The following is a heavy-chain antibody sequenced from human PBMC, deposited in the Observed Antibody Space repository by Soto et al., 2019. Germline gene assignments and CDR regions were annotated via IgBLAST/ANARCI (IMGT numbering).Heavy chain of an antibody. J-gene: IGHJ4*02. D-gene: IGHD3-22*01. Sequence: QVQLVESGGGVVQPGRSLRLSCAASGFTFSSYAMHWVRQAPGKGLEWVAVISYDGSNKYYADSVKGRLTISRDNSKNTLYLKMTSLKAEDTAVYYCARVINSYDRSGSISSYYFDYWGQGTLVTVSS. CDR1: GFTFSSYA. CDR3: ARVINSYDRSGSISSYYFDY. CDR2: ISYDGSNK. V-gene: IGHV3-30-3*01.